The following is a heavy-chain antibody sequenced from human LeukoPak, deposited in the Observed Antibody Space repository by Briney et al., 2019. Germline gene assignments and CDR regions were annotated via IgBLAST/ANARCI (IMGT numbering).Heavy chain of an antibody. V-gene: IGHV5-51*01. CDR1: GYSFTSYW. J-gene: IGHJ3*02. D-gene: IGHD5-24*01. Sequence: GESLKISCKGSGYSFTSYWIGWVRQMPGKGLECMGIIYPGDSNTRYSPPFKGQVTISVDKSNITAYLQWSSLKASDTAMYYCARRPGDGYSKDAFDIWGQGTMVTVSS. CDR2: IYPGDSNT. CDR3: ARRPGDGYSKDAFDI.